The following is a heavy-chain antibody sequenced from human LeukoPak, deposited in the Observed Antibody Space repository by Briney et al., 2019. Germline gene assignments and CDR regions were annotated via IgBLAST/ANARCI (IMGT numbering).Heavy chain of an antibody. J-gene: IGHJ3*02. Sequence: PGGSLRLSCAASGFTFSSYAMSWVRQARGKGLAGVSGINWNGGSTGYADSVKGRFTISRDNAKNSLYLQMNSLRAEDTALYYCARTRYCSSTSCYYDAFDIWGQGTMVTVSS. CDR3: ARTRYCSSTSCYYDAFDI. D-gene: IGHD2-2*01. CDR1: GFTFSSYA. CDR2: INWNGGST. V-gene: IGHV3-20*04.